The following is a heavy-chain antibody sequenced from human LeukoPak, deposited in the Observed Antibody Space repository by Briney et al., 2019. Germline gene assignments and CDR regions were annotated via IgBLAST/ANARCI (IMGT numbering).Heavy chain of an antibody. CDR3: AKEARIGWYYFDY. Sequence: GGSLRLSCAASGFTVSSNYMSWVRQAPGQGLEWVSVIYSGGSTYYADSVKGRFTISRDNSKNTLYLQMNSLRAEDTAVYYCAKEARIGWYYFDYWGQGTLVTVSS. D-gene: IGHD6-19*01. J-gene: IGHJ4*02. CDR1: GFTVSSNY. V-gene: IGHV3-53*01. CDR2: IYSGGST.